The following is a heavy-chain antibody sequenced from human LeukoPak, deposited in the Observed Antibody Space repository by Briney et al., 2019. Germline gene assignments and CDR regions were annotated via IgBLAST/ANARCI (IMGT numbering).Heavy chain of an antibody. CDR2: IDQSGGRN. Sequence: GGSLRLSCAASGFTFSRFWMNWVRQAPGRGLEWVANIDQSGGRNNYVDSVKGRFTISRDNAKNSLYLQMYSLRVEDTAVYYCVGSANLADWGQGTLVTVSS. V-gene: IGHV3-7*04. D-gene: IGHD4/OR15-4a*01. CDR3: VGSANLAD. CDR1: GFTFSRFW. J-gene: IGHJ4*02.